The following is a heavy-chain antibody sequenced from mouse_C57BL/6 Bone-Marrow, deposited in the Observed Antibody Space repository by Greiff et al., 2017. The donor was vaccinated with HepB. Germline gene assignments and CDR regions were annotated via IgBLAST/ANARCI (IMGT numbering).Heavy chain of an antibody. CDR1: GFTFSDAW. CDR2: IRNKANNHAT. D-gene: IGHD1-1*01. Sequence: EVQLVESGGGLVQPGGSMKLSCAASGFTFSDAWMDWVRQSPEKGLEWVAEIRNKANNHATYYAESVKGRFTISRDDSKSSVYLQMNSLRAEDTGIYYCTREGHYYGSSYGYVDVWGTGTTVTVSS. V-gene: IGHV6-6*01. CDR3: TREGHYYGSSYGYVDV. J-gene: IGHJ1*03.